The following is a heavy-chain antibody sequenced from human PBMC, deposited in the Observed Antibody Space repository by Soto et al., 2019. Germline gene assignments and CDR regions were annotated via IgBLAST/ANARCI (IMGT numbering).Heavy chain of an antibody. D-gene: IGHD4-17*01. J-gene: IGHJ4*02. V-gene: IGHV6-1*01. CDR2: TNYRSQWYN. Sequence: QVQLQQSGPGLVKPSQTLSLTCAISGDSVSSNSAAWNWIRQSPSRGLEWLGRTNYRSQWYNDYAVSVKSGIIINPDTSKNQFALQLNAVTPEDTAVYYCAREWGRMTTVTTRHDYWGQGTLVTVSS. CDR3: AREWGRMTTVTTRHDY. CDR1: GDSVSSNSAA.